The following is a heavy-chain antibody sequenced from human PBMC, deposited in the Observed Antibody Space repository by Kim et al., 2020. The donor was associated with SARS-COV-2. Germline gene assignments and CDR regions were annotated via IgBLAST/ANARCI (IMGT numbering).Heavy chain of an antibody. CDR3: ARGRITIFGVVTEFDY. V-gene: IGHV4-31*02. J-gene: IGHJ4*02. Sequence: LKSRVTISVETSKTQFSLKLSSVTAADTAVYYCARGRITIFGVVTEFDYWGQGTLVTVSS. D-gene: IGHD3-3*01.